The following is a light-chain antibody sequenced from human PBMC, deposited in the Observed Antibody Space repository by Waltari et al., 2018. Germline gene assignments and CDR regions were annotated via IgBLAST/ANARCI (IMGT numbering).Light chain of an antibody. CDR1: SSDIGAYNS. Sequence: QSALTQPASVSGSAGQSISISCTGTSSDIGAYNSVSWYQQHPGNAPKLLIYDVTYRPSGVSNRFSGSKSGNTASLTISGLQAEDEADYYCSSYTTSSTLDFGGGTKLTVL. V-gene: IGLV2-14*03. J-gene: IGLJ2*01. CDR2: DVT. CDR3: SSYTTSSTLD.